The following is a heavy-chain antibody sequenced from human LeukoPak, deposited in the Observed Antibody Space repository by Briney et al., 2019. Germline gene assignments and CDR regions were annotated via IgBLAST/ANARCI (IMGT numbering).Heavy chain of an antibody. V-gene: IGHV4-34*01. CDR3: ASTKIKGLRFLSPYGMDV. Sequence: PSEALSLTCAVYGGSFSGYYWSWIRQPPGKGLEWIGEINHSGSTNYNPSLKSRVTISVDTSKNQFSLKLSSVTAADTAVYYCASTKIKGLRFLSPYGMDVWGQGTTVTVSS. D-gene: IGHD3-3*01. CDR1: GGSFSGYY. J-gene: IGHJ6*02. CDR2: INHSGST.